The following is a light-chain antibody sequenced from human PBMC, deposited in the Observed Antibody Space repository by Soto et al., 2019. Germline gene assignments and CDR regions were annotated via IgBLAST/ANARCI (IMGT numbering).Light chain of an antibody. CDR2: GSS. V-gene: IGKV3-20*01. Sequence: EVVLTQCPGTMSLSPGERATLSCRASQSVSNNYFAWYQQKPGQAPRLLIFGSSDRATGIPDRFSGSGSGTDFTLTISRLEPEDFAVYYCQQYGSSPPYTFGQGTKLEIK. CDR1: QSVSNNY. CDR3: QQYGSSPPYT. J-gene: IGKJ2*01.